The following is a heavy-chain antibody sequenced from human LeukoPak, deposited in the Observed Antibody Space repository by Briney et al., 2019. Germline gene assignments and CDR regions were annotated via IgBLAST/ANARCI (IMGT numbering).Heavy chain of an antibody. Sequence: GGSLRLSCAASGFTFSSYEMNWVRQAPGKGLEWVSHISTNGSIIHYADSVEGRFTISRDNAKNSLYLQMNSLRAEDTAVYYCESGPYGGNSFFDYWGQGTLVTVSS. D-gene: IGHD4-23*01. V-gene: IGHV3-48*03. CDR3: ESGPYGGNSFFDY. CDR2: ISTNGSII. J-gene: IGHJ4*02. CDR1: GFTFSSYE.